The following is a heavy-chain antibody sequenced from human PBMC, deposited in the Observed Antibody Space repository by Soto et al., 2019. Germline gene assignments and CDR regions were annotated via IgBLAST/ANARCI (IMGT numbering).Heavy chain of an antibody. CDR1: AYISTTYV. Sequence: QVQLVQSGAEEKKPGASVKVSCKSSAYISTTYVIHWVRQAPGQRLEWMGWINVASGNTKYSQNFQGRITITKDTSAGTAYMELSSLNSEDTAVYYCARGGRREDYYNSGSWLEYWGQGTLVTVSS. J-gene: IGHJ4*02. D-gene: IGHD3-10*01. V-gene: IGHV1-3*05. CDR3: ARGGRREDYYNSGSWLEY. CDR2: INVASGNT.